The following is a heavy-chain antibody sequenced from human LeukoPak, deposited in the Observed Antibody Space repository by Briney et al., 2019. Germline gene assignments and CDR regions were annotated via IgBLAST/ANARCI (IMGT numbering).Heavy chain of an antibody. V-gene: IGHV3-53*01. J-gene: IGHJ3*02. CDR1: GFTVSTTY. D-gene: IGHD7-27*01. CDR2: IYTGGST. CDR3: ARDLGTNDAFDI. Sequence: GGSLRLSCAASGFTVSTTYMSWVRQAPGKGLEWVSIIYTGGSTYYAHSVRGRFTISRDNSKNTVYLQMNSLRAEDTAVYFCARDLGTNDAFDIWGQGTMLTVSS.